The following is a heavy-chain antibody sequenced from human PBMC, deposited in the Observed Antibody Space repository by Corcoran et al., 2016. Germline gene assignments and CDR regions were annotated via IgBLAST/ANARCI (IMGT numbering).Heavy chain of an antibody. D-gene: IGHD1-7*01. CDR1: GGSFSGYY. CDR2: INHSGST. J-gene: IGHJ6*02. V-gene: IGHV4-34*01. CDR3: AIWLITGTHVGDAYGMDV. Sequence: QVQLQQWGAGLLKPSETLSLTCAVHGGSFSGYYWSWIRQPPGKGLEWIGEINHSGSTNYNPSLKSRVTISVDTSKNQFSVKLSSVTAADTAVYYCAIWLITGTHVGDAYGMDVWGQGTTVTVSS.